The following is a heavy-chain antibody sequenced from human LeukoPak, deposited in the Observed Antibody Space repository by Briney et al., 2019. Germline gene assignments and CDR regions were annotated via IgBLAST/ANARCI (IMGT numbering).Heavy chain of an antibody. V-gene: IGHV3-30*04. J-gene: IGHJ6*04. CDR1: GFTFSSYA. Sequence: GRSLGLSCAASGFTFSSYAMHWVRQAPGKGLEWVAVISYDGSNKYYADSVKGRFTISRDNSKNTLYLQMNSLRAEDTAVYYCARAMGEDYYYGMDVWGKGTTVTVSS. CDR3: ARAMGEDYYYGMDV. CDR2: ISYDGSNK. D-gene: IGHD2-21*01.